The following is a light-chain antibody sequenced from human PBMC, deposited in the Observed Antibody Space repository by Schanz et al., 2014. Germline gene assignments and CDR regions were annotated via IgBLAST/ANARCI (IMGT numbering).Light chain of an antibody. CDR2: GAS. V-gene: IGKV3-15*01. J-gene: IGKJ1*01. CDR3: QQYETSPAT. CDR1: QSVSSN. Sequence: EIVMTQSPATLSVSPGERATLSCRASQSVSSNLAWFQQKPGQAPRLLIYGASTRATGFPARFSGSGSGTDFTLTISRLEPEDFAVYYCQQYETSPATFGQGTKVDIK.